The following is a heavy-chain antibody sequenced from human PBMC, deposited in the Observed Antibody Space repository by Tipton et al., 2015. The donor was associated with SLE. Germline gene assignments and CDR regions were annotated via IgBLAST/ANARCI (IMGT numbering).Heavy chain of an antibody. CDR3: ARGGNSSPYYYYYMDV. D-gene: IGHD6-6*01. CDR1: GFTFSSYG. J-gene: IGHJ6*03. CDR2: IWYDGSNK. V-gene: IGHV3-33*01. Sequence: SLRLSCAASGFTFSSYGMHWVRQAPGKGLEWVAVIWYDGSNKYYADSVKGRFTISRDNSKNTLSLQMNSLRAEDTAVYYCARGGNSSPYYYYYMDVWGKGTTVTVSS.